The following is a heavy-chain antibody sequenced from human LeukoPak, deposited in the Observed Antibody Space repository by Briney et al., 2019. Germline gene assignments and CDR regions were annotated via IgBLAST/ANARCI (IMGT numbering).Heavy chain of an antibody. CDR2: IHWNDDK. CDR1: GFSVSTRGVG. CDR3: AHANPRTWPSFDY. J-gene: IGHJ4*02. Sequence: SGPTLVKPTQTLTLTCTFSGFSVSTRGVGLGWIRQPPGKALEWLSLIHWNDDKRYSPSVTSRLNKTKNPSKNQVVFTMTNMAPVDRATYYCAHANPRTWPSFDYWGKGTLVTVSS. D-gene: IGHD2-8*01. V-gene: IGHV2-5*01.